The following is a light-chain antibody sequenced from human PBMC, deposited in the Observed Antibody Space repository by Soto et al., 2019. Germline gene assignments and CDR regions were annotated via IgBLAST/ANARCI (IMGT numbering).Light chain of an antibody. Sequence: EIVMTQSPATLSVSPGERATLSCRASQSFTSNFAWYQQKPGQAPRLLIYDASTRATGIPARFSGSGSGTEFTLTISSLQSEDFAVYYCQQYNNWPPWTFGRGTKVDIK. J-gene: IGKJ1*01. CDR1: QSFTSN. V-gene: IGKV3-15*01. CDR2: DAS. CDR3: QQYNNWPPWT.